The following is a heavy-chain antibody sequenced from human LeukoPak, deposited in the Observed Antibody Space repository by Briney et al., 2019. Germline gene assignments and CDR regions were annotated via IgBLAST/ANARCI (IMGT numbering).Heavy chain of an antibody. CDR2: ISGSGGST. D-gene: IGHD3-22*01. J-gene: IGHJ1*01. Sequence: PGGSLRLSCAASGFIFEDYVMGWVRQAPGKGLEWVSAISGSGGSTYYADSVKGRFTISRDNSKNTLYLQMNSLRAEDTAVYYCAKDPRGIRVVADRAEYFQHWGQGTLVTVSS. CDR1: GFIFEDYV. CDR3: AKDPRGIRVVADRAEYFQH. V-gene: IGHV3-23*01.